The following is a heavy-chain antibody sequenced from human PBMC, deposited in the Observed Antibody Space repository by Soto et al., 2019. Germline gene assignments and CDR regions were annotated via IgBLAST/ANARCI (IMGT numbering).Heavy chain of an antibody. V-gene: IGHV4-39*07. D-gene: IGHD4-17*01. CDR2: IYYSGST. Sequence: PSETLSLTCTVSGGSISSSSYYWGWIRQPPGKGLEWIGSIYYSGSTYYNPSLKSRVTISVDTSKNQFSLKLSSVTAADTAVYYCARVPVTVGPNWFDPWGQGTLVTVSS. CDR3: ARVPVTVGPNWFDP. J-gene: IGHJ5*02. CDR1: GGSISSSSYY.